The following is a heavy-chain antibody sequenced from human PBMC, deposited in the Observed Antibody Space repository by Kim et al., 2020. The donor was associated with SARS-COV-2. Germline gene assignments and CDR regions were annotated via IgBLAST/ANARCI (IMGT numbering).Heavy chain of an antibody. V-gene: IGHV3-23*01. CDR2: ISGSGTHK. CDR1: GFTFDTNA. D-gene: IGHD3-10*01. Sequence: GGSLRLSCEGSGFTFDTNAMSWVRQAPGRGLEWVSSISGSGTHKYYADSVKGRFTSSRDNSKNMVYLQMNSLRAEDTALYYCAKEIVDSGSLLSYYFD. CDR3: AKEIVDSGSLLSYYFD. J-gene: IGHJ4*01.